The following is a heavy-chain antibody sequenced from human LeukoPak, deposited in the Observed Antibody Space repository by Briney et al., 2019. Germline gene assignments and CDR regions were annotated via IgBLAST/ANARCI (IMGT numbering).Heavy chain of an antibody. CDR3: ARALRFLAPVFDI. Sequence: GRSLRLSCAASGFTFSSYAMHWVRQAPGKGLEWVAVISYDGSNKYYADSVKGRFTISRDNSKNTLYLQMNSLRAEDTAVYYCARALRFLAPVFDIWGQGTMVTVSS. CDR1: GFTFSSYA. D-gene: IGHD3-3*01. J-gene: IGHJ3*02. CDR2: ISYDGSNK. V-gene: IGHV3-30-3*01.